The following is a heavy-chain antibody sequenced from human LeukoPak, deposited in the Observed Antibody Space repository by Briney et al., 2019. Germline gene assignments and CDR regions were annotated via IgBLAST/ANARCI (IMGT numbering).Heavy chain of an antibody. CDR3: VRGYNSFDS. J-gene: IGHJ4*02. CDR2: TRDKAHGHTT. Sequence: PGGSLRLSYAASGFTFSSYAMYWVRQAPGKGLEWVARTRDKAHGHTTEYAASVKGRFIISRDESRNSLYLQMNSLQVEDTAIYYCVRGYNSFDSWGPGTVVTVSS. D-gene: IGHD1-1*01. V-gene: IGHV3-72*01. CDR1: GFTFSSYA.